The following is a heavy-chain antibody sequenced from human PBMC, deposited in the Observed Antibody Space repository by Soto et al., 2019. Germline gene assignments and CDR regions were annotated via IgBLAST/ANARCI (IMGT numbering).Heavy chain of an antibody. D-gene: IGHD7-27*01. Sequence: KPSETLSLTCIVSGDSVTSGSYYWTWLRQPPGKGLEWIGCISYTGRTKYNPSLQSRVTISVDTSKNDFSLNLSSVTAADTAVYFCAREWGLLPYYVMNVWGNGTAVTVSS. J-gene: IGHJ6*04. CDR1: GDSVTSGSYY. CDR3: AREWGLLPYYVMNV. CDR2: ISYTGRT. V-gene: IGHV4-61*03.